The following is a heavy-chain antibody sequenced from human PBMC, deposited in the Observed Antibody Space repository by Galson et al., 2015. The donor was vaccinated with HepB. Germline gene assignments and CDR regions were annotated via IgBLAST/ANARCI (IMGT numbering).Heavy chain of an antibody. CDR2: IIPIFGTA. V-gene: IGHV1-69*13. CDR1: GGTFSSYA. J-gene: IGHJ4*02. CDR3: AMTYDFWSGSKAPHYFDY. D-gene: IGHD3-3*01. Sequence: SVKVSCKASGGTFSSYAISWVRQAPGQGLEWMGGIIPIFGTANYAQKFQGRVTITADESTSTAYMELSSLRAEDTAVYYCAMTYDFWSGSKAPHYFDYLGQGTLVTVSS.